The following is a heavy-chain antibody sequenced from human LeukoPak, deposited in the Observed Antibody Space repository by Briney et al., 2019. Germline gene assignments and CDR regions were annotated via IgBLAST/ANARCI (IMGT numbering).Heavy chain of an antibody. CDR2: GST. J-gene: IGHJ2*01. V-gene: IGHV4-61*07. CDR3: ARQDPPSRREPHWYFDL. D-gene: IGHD1-26*01. Sequence: GSTSYNPYLKSRVTILADTSKNQFSLKLSSVTTADTAVYYCARQDPPSRREPHWYFDLWGRGTLVTVSS.